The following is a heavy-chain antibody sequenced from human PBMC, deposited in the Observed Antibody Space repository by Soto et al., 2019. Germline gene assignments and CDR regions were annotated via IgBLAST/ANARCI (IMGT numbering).Heavy chain of an antibody. CDR1: GGSFSGYY. J-gene: IGHJ4*02. CDR3: ARGGSNGRVYSSGYYYDY. Sequence: LSLTCAVYGGSFSGYYWSWIRQPPGKGLEWIGEINHSGSTNYNPSLKSRVTISVDTSKNQFSLKLSSVTAADTAVYYCARGGSNGRVYSSGYYYDYWGQGTLVTVSS. CDR2: INHSGST. V-gene: IGHV4-34*01. D-gene: IGHD3-22*01.